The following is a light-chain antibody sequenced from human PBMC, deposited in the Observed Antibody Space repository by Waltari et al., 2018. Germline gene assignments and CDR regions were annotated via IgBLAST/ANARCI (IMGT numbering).Light chain of an antibody. Sequence: AIRITQSPSSLSASTGDRVTITCRASQGISSYLAWYQQKPGKAPKLLIYAASTVQSGVPSRFSGSGSGTDFTLTISCLQSEDFATYYCQQYYSYPPNTFGQGTRLEIK. V-gene: IGKV1-8*01. CDR1: QGISSY. CDR3: QQYYSYPPNT. CDR2: AAS. J-gene: IGKJ5*01.